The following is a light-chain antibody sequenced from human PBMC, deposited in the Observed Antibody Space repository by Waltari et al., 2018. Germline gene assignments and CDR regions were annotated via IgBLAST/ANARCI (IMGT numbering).Light chain of an antibody. V-gene: IGKV3-20*01. CDR3: QQYARTPLS. CDR2: GAS. Sequence: DIELTQSPCTLSFSAGERVTISCRASQGVSSSLAWYQQKPGKAPKLLLYGASRRASGVPDRFSGSGTGTDYSLTISSLQPEDFAAYYCQQYARTPLSFGGGTKVEIK. J-gene: IGKJ4*02. CDR1: QGVSSS.